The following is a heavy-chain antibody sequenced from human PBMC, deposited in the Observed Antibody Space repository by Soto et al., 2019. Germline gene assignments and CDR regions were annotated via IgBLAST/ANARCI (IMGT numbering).Heavy chain of an antibody. CDR2: INHSGST. V-gene: IGHV4-34*01. CDR1: GGSFSGYY. Sequence: XATLSLTCAVYGGSFSGYYWSWIRQPPGKGLEWIGEINHSGSTNYNPSLKSRVTISVDTSKNQFSLKLSSVTAADTAVYYCARALPGGYCNNGVCYRGPTFDYWGQGTLVTVSS. CDR3: ARALPGGYCNNGVCYRGPTFDY. J-gene: IGHJ4*02. D-gene: IGHD2-8*01.